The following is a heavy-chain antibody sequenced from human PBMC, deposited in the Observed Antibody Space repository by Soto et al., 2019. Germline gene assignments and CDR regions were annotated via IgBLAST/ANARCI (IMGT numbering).Heavy chain of an antibody. J-gene: IGHJ4*02. CDR2: ISSSSSYT. CDR1: GFPFSDYY. D-gene: IGHD3-3*01. Sequence: PGGSLRLSCAASGFPFSDYYMSWIRQAPGKGLEWVSYISSSSSYTNYADSVKGRFTISRDNAKNSLYLQMNSLRAEDTAVYYCARGNDPPYYDFWSGYYNSPHFDYWGQGTLVTVSS. V-gene: IGHV3-11*06. CDR3: ARGNDPPYYDFWSGYYNSPHFDY.